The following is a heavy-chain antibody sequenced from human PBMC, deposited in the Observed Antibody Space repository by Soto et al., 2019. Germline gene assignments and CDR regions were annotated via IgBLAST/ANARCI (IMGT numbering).Heavy chain of an antibody. J-gene: IGHJ4*02. CDR1: DASISNYY. V-gene: IGHV4-59*01. D-gene: IGHD5-12*01. CDR2: VYDSGST. Sequence: QVQLQESGPGLVKPSETLSLTCTVSDASISNYYWSWIRQPPGKGLEWIGYVYDSGSTNYNPSLKSRVAISVDTSKNHFSLKLGSVTAADTAVYYCARTFSAYDRYYFDYWGQGTLVTVSS. CDR3: ARTFSAYDRYYFDY.